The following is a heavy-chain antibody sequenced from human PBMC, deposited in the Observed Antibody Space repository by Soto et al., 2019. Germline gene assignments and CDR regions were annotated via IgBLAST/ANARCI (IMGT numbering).Heavy chain of an antibody. J-gene: IGHJ5*01. CDR2: IYKSATT. Sequence: NPSETLALTCSDSGDSISSVDYFWAWIRQPPGQALEYIGYIYKSATTYYNPSFESRVAISLDTSKSQFSLNVTSVTAADTAVYFCARGRYCLTGRCFSNWFDSWGQGTLVTVSS. CDR3: ARGRYCLTGRCFSNWFDS. D-gene: IGHD2-15*01. V-gene: IGHV4-30-4*01. CDR1: GDSISSVDYF.